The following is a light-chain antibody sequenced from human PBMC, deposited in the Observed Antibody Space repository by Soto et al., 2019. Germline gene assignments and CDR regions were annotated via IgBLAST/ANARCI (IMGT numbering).Light chain of an antibody. CDR3: AAWDDSLNAWV. Sequence: QFVLTQPPSASGTPGQRVTISCSGSSSNVGRNNVAWYEQLPGTAPKLLIYSSIQRPSGVPDRFSGSKSGTSASLAISGLRSEDEADYHCAAWDDSLNAWVFGGGTKLTVL. CDR1: SSNVGRNN. CDR2: SSI. J-gene: IGLJ3*02. V-gene: IGLV1-44*01.